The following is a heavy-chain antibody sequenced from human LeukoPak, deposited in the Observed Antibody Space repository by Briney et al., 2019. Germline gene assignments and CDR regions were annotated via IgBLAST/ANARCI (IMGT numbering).Heavy chain of an antibody. CDR2: ISWNSGSI. D-gene: IGHD6-13*01. CDR3: AKEIAAAGFYYCYGMDV. J-gene: IGHJ6*02. Sequence: PGGSLRPSCAAAGFTFDAYATHCVRQAPGKCMEWVSGISWNSGSIGYADSVKGRFTISRDNAKNSLYLQMNSLRAEDTALYYCAKEIAAAGFYYCYGMDVWGQGTTVTVS. V-gene: IGHV3-9*01. CDR1: GFTFDAYA.